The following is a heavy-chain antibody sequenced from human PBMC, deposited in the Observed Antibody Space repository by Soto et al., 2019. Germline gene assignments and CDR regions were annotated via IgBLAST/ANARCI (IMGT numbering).Heavy chain of an antibody. V-gene: IGHV3-9*01. CDR2: ISWNSGNL. D-gene: IGHD4-17*01. J-gene: IGHJ4*02. CDR3: AKGASTTVFAFNDY. CDR1: GFTFDDYA. Sequence: DVQLVESGGGLVQPGRSLRLSCAASGFTFDDYAMHWVRQGPGKGLEWVSSISWNSGNLGYADSVKGRFTISRDNAKNSLYLQMNSLRGEDTALYYCAKGASTTVFAFNDYWGQGTLVTVFS.